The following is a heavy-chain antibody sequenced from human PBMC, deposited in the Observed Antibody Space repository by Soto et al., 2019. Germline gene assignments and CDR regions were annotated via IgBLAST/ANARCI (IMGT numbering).Heavy chain of an antibody. CDR2: ISGSGGST. CDR1: GFTFSSYA. CDR3: AKAAGSYYYYGMDV. V-gene: IGHV3-23*01. J-gene: IGHJ6*02. Sequence: GGSLRLSCAASGFTFSSYAISWVRQAPGKGLEWVSAISGSGGSTYYADSVKGRFTISRDNSKNTLYLQMNSLRAEDTAVYYCAKAAGSYYYYGMDVWGQGTTVTVSS.